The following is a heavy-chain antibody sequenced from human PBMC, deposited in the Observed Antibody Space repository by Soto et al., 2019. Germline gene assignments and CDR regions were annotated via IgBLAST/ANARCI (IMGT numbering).Heavy chain of an antibody. Sequence: SGPTLVNPTQTLTLTCTFSGFSLSTSGMCASWIRQPPGKALEWLALIDWDDDKYYSTSLKTRLTISKDTSKNQVVLTMTNMDPVDTATYYCARTRYSNYPWYYGMDVWGQGTTVTVSS. CDR3: ARTRYSNYPWYYGMDV. CDR2: IDWDDDK. V-gene: IGHV2-70*01. D-gene: IGHD4-4*01. CDR1: GFSLSTSGMC. J-gene: IGHJ6*02.